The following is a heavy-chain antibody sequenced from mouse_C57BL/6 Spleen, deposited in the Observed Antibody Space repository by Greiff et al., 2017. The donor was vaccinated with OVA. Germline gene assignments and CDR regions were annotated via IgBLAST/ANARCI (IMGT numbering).Heavy chain of an antibody. J-gene: IGHJ2*01. CDR1: GYTFTSYW. CDR2: IYPSDSET. CDR3: ARDYGSPFDY. D-gene: IGHD1-1*01. V-gene: IGHV1-61*01. Sequence: QVQLQQSGAELVRPGSSVKLSCKASGYTFTSYWMDWVKQRPGQGLEWIGNIYPSDSETHYNQKFKDKATLTVDKSSSTAYMQLSSLTSEDSAVYYCARDYGSPFDYWGQGTTLTVSS.